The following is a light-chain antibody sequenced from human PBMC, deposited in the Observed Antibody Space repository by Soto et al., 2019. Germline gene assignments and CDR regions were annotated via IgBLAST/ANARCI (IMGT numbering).Light chain of an antibody. Sequence: QSALPQPPSVSGSPGQSVSISCTGTSSDVGSYTRVSGYQQSPGTAPKLRIYDVSNRPSGVPDRCSGSKSGNTASLTISGLQADDEADYDGSSYTSSSTFVFGTGTKLTVL. J-gene: IGLJ1*01. CDR1: SSDVGSYTR. CDR3: SSYTSSSTFV. V-gene: IGLV2-18*02. CDR2: DVS.